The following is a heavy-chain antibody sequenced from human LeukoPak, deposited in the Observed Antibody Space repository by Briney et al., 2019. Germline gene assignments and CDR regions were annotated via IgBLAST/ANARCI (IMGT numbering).Heavy chain of an antibody. Sequence: ASVKVSCKASGYTFTSYAMHWVRQAPGQRLEWMGWINAGNGNTKYSQKFQGRVTITRDTSASTAYMELSSLRSEDTTVYYCARDRIAYCGGDCQGGFDYWGQGTLVTVSS. J-gene: IGHJ4*02. CDR2: INAGNGNT. V-gene: IGHV1-3*01. CDR3: ARDRIAYCGGDCQGGFDY. CDR1: GYTFTSYA. D-gene: IGHD2-21*02.